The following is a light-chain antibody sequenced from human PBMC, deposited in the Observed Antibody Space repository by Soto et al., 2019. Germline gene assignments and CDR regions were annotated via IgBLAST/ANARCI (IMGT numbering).Light chain of an antibody. CDR3: SSYTTSGTRV. CDR1: TSDVGGYSF. J-gene: IGLJ1*01. V-gene: IGLV2-14*01. CDR2: EVS. Sequence: QSVLTQPASVSGSPGQLITISCTGTTSDVGGYSFVSWYQLHPGKAPKLMIYEVSNRPSGVSNRFSGSKSGNTASLTISGLQAEDESDYYCSSYTTSGTRVFGTGTKVTVL.